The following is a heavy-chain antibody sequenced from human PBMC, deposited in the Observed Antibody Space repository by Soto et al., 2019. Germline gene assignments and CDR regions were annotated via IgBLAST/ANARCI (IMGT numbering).Heavy chain of an antibody. CDR1: GGSISSDDYY. D-gene: IGHD6-19*01. Sequence: SETLSLTCTVSGGSISSDDYYWSWIRQHPGKGLEWIGYIFYSASTYYNPSLKSRVSISVDTSRNHFSLKLNSVTAADTAVYYCATDQAVAGTLCFDYCGRGTLLTVSS. V-gene: IGHV4-31*03. CDR2: IFYSAST. CDR3: ATDQAVAGTLCFDY. J-gene: IGHJ4*02.